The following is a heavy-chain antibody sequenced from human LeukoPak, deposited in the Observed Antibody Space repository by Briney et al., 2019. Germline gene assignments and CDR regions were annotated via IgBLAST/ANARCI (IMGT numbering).Heavy chain of an antibody. V-gene: IGHV1-46*01. D-gene: IGHD1-26*01. CDR1: GYTFTSYY. CDR3: ASWGGGSYYRTNWFDP. CDR2: INPSGGST. J-gene: IGHJ5*02. Sequence: ASVKVSCKASGYTFTSYYMHWVRQAPGQGLEWMGIINPSGGSTSYVQKFQGRVTMARDTSTSTVYMELSSLRSEDTAVYYCASWGGGSYYRTNWFDPWGQGTLVTVSS.